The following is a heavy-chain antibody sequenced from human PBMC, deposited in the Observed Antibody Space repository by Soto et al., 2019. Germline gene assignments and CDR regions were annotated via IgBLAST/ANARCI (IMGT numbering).Heavy chain of an antibody. D-gene: IGHD6-19*01. CDR2: ISYSGST. J-gene: IGHJ4*02. CDR1: GDSISRFY. CDR3: ARDDSTGGFDF. V-gene: IGHV4-59*01. Sequence: PSETLCLTCTVSGDSISRFYWSWIRQPPGKGLEWLGYISYSGSTNYSPALRSRVTISADTSKNQFSLKLSAVTAADTAVYYCARDDSTGGFDFWGQGALVTVSS.